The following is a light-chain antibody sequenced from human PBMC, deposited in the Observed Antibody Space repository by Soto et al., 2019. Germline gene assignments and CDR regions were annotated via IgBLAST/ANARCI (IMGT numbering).Light chain of an antibody. J-gene: IGKJ3*01. Sequence: DIQMTQSPTSLSASVGDRVTITCRASQGIRNFVAWYQQKPGKAPKLLIYAASTLQSGVPSRFSGSASGTDFTLTINSLQPEDVATYSCQKYSSVPVFGSGTKVEIK. CDR3: QKYSSVPV. V-gene: IGKV1-27*01. CDR2: AAS. CDR1: QGIRNF.